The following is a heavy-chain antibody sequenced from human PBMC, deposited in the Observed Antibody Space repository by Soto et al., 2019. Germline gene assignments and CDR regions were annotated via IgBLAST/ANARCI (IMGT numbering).Heavy chain of an antibody. D-gene: IGHD2-2*02. CDR1: GGTFSSYA. Sequence: QVQLVQSGAEVKKPGSSVKVSCKASGGTFSSYAISWVRQAPGQGLEWMGGIIPIFGTANYAQKFRGRVTITADESTSTAYMELSSLRSEDTAVYYCARAAHCSSTSCYSWFDPWGQGTLVTVSS. V-gene: IGHV1-69*01. CDR2: IIPIFGTA. CDR3: ARAAHCSSTSCYSWFDP. J-gene: IGHJ5*02.